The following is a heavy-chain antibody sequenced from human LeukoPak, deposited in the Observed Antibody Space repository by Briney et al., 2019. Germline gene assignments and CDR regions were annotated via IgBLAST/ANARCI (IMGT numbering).Heavy chain of an antibody. Sequence: GGSLRLSCAASGFTVSSNYMSWVRQAPGKGLEWVSAISGSGGSTYYADSVKGRFTISRDNSKNTLYLQMNSLRAEDTAVYYCAKVFAMIPRGGQETLVTVSS. CDR1: GFTVSSNY. CDR2: ISGSGGST. CDR3: AKVFAMIPR. D-gene: IGHD3-22*01. V-gene: IGHV3-23*01. J-gene: IGHJ4*02.